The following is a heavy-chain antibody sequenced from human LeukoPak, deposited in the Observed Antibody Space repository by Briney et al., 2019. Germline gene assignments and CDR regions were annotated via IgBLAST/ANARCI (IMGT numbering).Heavy chain of an antibody. D-gene: IGHD4-23*01. Sequence: GGSLRLSCAASGVTFSSYWMSWVRQAPGKGLEWVSAISDSGITTYYADSVKGRFTVSRDNSKNTLYLQMNSLRAEDTAVYYCARGRYGGGDYWGQGTLVTVSS. CDR1: GVTFSSYW. CDR2: ISDSGITT. J-gene: IGHJ4*02. V-gene: IGHV3-23*01. CDR3: ARGRYGGGDY.